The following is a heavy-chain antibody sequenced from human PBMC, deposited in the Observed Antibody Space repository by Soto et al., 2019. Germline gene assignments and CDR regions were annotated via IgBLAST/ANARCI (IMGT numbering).Heavy chain of an antibody. CDR2: VHYSGSA. V-gene: IGHV4-39*01. D-gene: IGHD4-17*01. J-gene: IGHJ4*02. CDR1: TGSITSSTYY. CDR3: ARQYYGDLDY. Sequence: SETLSLTCTVSTGSITSSTYYWGWIRQPPGKGLEWIASVHYSGSAYYNPSLKSRVTMSVDTSKKQLSLKLTSVTAADTAIYYCARQYYGDLDYWGQGTLVTVS.